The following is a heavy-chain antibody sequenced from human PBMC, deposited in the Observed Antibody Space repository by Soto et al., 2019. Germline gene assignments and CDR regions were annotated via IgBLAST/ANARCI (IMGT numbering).Heavy chain of an antibody. J-gene: IGHJ4*02. CDR2: IYYTGTT. CDR1: GCSISSGDYY. V-gene: IGHV4-31*03. Sequence: QVQLQESGPGLVKPSQTLSLTCTVSGCSISSGDYYWSWIRQHPGKGLEWIGYIYYTGTTYFNPSLHSRVTISVGTSKHQFTLQLSYVTAAETAVYYCARGIDYCGTSAWGQGPLVTPSS. CDR3: ARGIDYCGTSA. D-gene: IGHD4-17*01.